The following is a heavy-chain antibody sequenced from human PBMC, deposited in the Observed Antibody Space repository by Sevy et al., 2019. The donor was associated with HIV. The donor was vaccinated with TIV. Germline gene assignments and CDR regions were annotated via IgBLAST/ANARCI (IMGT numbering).Heavy chain of an antibody. CDR3: AKVGRGWSISDAFDI. V-gene: IGHV3-30*18. D-gene: IGHD6-19*01. J-gene: IGHJ3*02. CDR1: GFTFSSYG. CDR2: ISYDGSNK. Sequence: GGSLRLSCAASGFTFSSYGMHWVRQAPGKGLEWVAVISYDGSNKYYADSVKGLFTISRDNSKNTLSLQMNSLRAEDTAVYDCAKVGRGWSISDAFDIWGQGTMVTVSS.